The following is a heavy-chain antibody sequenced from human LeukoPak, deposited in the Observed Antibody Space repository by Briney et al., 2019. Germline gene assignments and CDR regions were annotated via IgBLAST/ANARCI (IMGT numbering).Heavy chain of an antibody. CDR3: ARNLQYYDFWSGYYSSPKDAFDI. Sequence: GGSLRLSCAASGFTFSSDAMSWVRQAPGKGLEWVSAISGSGGSTYYADSVKGRFTISRDNAKNSLYLQMNSLRAEDTAVYYCARNLQYYDFWSGYYSSPKDAFDIWGQGTMVTVSS. CDR1: GFTFSSDA. J-gene: IGHJ3*02. D-gene: IGHD3-3*01. CDR2: ISGSGGST. V-gene: IGHV3-23*01.